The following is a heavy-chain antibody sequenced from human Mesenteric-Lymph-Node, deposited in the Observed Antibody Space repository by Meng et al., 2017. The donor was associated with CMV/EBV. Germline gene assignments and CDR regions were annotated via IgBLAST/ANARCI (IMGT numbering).Heavy chain of an antibody. CDR2: INSDGSST. Sequence: GESLKISCAASGFTFSSYWMHWVRQAPGKGLVWVSRINSDGSSTSHADSVKGRFTISRDNSKNTLYLQMNSLRAEDTAVYYCAKEGPGYSSPIDNWGQGTLVTVSS. CDR3: AKEGPGYSSPIDN. D-gene: IGHD6-13*01. CDR1: GFTFSSYW. J-gene: IGHJ4*02. V-gene: IGHV3-74*01.